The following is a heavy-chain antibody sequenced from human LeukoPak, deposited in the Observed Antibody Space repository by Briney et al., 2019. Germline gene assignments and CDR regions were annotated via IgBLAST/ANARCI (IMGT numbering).Heavy chain of an antibody. V-gene: IGHV3-21*01. CDR2: ISTSSSYI. Sequence: GXSLRXSCAASGLTFSTYSMNWVRQAPGKGLEWVSSISTSSSYINYADSVKGRFTISRDNAKKSLHLQMNSLRAEDTAVYYCVRGRERVAATNNWFDPWGQGTLVTVSS. CDR3: VRGRERVAATNNWFDP. CDR1: GLTFSTYS. J-gene: IGHJ5*02. D-gene: IGHD2-15*01.